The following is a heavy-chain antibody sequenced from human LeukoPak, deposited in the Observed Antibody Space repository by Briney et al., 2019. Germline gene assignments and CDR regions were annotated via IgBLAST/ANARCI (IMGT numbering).Heavy chain of an antibody. J-gene: IGHJ4*02. CDR1: GGSVSSGSYY. Sequence: SETLSLTCTVSGGSVSSGSYYWSWIRQPPGKGLEWIGYIYYSGSTNYNPSLKSRVTISVDTSKNQFSLKLSSVTAADTAVYYCARGGDSSGFENPYFDYWGQGTLVTVSS. CDR3: ARGGDSSGFENPYFDY. D-gene: IGHD3-22*01. CDR2: IYYSGST. V-gene: IGHV4-61*01.